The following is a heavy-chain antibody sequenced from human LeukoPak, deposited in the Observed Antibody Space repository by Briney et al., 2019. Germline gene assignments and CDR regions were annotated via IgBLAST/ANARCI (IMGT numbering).Heavy chain of an antibody. CDR2: IDPSGGST. CDR1: GYTFTTYY. V-gene: IGHV1-46*01. J-gene: IGHJ4*02. CDR3: ARDMLTSSVDY. Sequence: ASVKVSCKASGYTFTTYYMHWVRQAPGQGLEWMGIIDPSGGSTSYAQKFQGRVTMTRDTSTSTVYMELSSLTSEDTAVYYCARDMLTSSVDYWGQGTLVTVSS. D-gene: IGHD2-2*01.